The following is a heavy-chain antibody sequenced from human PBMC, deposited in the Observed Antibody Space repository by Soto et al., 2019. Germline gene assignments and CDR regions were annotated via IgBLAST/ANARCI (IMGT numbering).Heavy chain of an antibody. J-gene: IGHJ4*02. V-gene: IGHV3-23*01. CDR2: ISGTGGST. CDR3: AKDRLGGNFDY. CDR1: GFTFNNYA. Sequence: EVQGLDSGGGLVQPGGSLRLSCAASGFTFNNYAMNWVRQAPGKGLEWVATISGTGGSTYYADSVKGRFTISRDNSKNTLYLQMNSLRFEDTAVYYCAKDRLGGNFDYWGQGTQVTVSS.